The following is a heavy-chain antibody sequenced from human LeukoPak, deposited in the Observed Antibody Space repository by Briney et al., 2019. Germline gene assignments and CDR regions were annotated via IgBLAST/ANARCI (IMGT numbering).Heavy chain of an antibody. CDR1: GLTFSSYS. D-gene: IGHD6-13*01. Sequence: GGSLRFSCAASGLTFSSYSMNWVRQAPGQGLEGVSSISSSSSYIYYADSVKGRFTISRDNAKNSLYLQMNSLRAEDTAVYYCARDRGVGIGAFDIWGQGTMVTVSS. V-gene: IGHV3-21*01. CDR2: ISSSSSYI. CDR3: ARDRGVGIGAFDI. J-gene: IGHJ3*02.